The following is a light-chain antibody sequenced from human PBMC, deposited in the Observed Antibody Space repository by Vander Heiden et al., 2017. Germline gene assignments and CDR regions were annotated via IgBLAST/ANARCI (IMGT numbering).Light chain of an antibody. V-gene: IGKV1-16*02. Sequence: DIQMTQSPSSLSASVGDRVTITCRASQGITTYLAWFQQKPGKAPKSLIYGAINLHSGVPSKFSGSGSGTDFTLTISSLQPEDSATYYCQQYYNNPITFGQGTRMEIK. CDR2: GAI. CDR3: QQYYNNPIT. CDR1: QGITTY. J-gene: IGKJ5*01.